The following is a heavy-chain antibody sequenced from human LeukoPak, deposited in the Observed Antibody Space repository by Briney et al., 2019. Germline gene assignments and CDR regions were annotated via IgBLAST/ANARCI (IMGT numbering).Heavy chain of an antibody. Sequence: GGSLRLSCAASGFTFSSYSMNWVRQAPGKGLEWVSSISSSSSYIYYADSVKGRFTISRDNAKNSLYLQMNRLRAEDTAVYYCARVISVAGYDYWGQGTLVTVSS. D-gene: IGHD6-19*01. V-gene: IGHV3-21*01. J-gene: IGHJ4*02. CDR3: ARVISVAGYDY. CDR1: GFTFSSYS. CDR2: ISSSSSYI.